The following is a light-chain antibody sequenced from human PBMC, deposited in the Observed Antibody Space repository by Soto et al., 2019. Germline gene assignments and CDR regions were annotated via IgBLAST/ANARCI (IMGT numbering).Light chain of an antibody. CDR2: VAS. CDR1: RNISSY. CDR3: QLSYRTPWT. Sequence: MEVRRAPYSLSAPVWPRLTITCRASRNISSYLNLYQQKPGKAPKLLVYVASSLQSGVPSRFSGSGSGTDFTLTITSLQPEDFAAYYCQLSYRTPWTFGQGTKVDIK. J-gene: IGKJ1*01. V-gene: IGKV1-39*01.